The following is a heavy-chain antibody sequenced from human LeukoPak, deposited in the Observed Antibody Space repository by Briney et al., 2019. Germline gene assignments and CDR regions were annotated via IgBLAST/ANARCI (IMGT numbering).Heavy chain of an antibody. CDR1: GDSVTGYF. D-gene: IGHD1-26*01. J-gene: IGHJ4*02. V-gene: IGHV4-59*02. CDR2: IYKIGTT. CDR3: IGVGWEPDY. Sequence: SETLSLTCTVFGDSVTGYFLNWVRQPPGKGLEWIGHIYKIGTTNYNPSLKSRLTISAETSKNQFSLKLRSVTAADTAVYCVIGVGWEPDYWGQGALVTVSS.